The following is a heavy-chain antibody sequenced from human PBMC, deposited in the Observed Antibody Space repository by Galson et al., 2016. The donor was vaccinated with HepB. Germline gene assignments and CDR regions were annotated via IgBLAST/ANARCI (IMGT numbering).Heavy chain of an antibody. CDR3: ARESYNRFDP. CDR1: GFTFSGYE. V-gene: IGHV3-48*03. J-gene: IGHJ5*02. Sequence: LRLSCAASGFTFSGYEMNWVRQAPGQGLEWISYISSSGSRRTYADSVKGRFTISGDNAKNSLYLQMNSLTVEDTGIYYCARESYNRFDPWGQGTLVTVSS. CDR2: ISSSGSRR.